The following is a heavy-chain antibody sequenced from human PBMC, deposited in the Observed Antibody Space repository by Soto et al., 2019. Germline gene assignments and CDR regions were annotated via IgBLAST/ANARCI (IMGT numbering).Heavy chain of an antibody. CDR1: GFAITNTF. V-gene: IGHV3-53*01. D-gene: IGHD3-10*01. Sequence: VGSLRLSCAASGFAITNTFLTWVRQAPGKGLEWVSIVYSGGSTYYADSVKGRFTISRDTSKNTVHLQMSSLRAEDTAVYYCARSPKIPSTGSYFDYWGQGTPVTVSS. CDR3: ARSPKIPSTGSYFDY. J-gene: IGHJ4*02. CDR2: VYSGGST.